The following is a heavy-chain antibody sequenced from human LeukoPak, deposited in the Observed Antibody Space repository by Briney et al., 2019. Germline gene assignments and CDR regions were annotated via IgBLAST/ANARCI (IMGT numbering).Heavy chain of an antibody. CDR2: IRSKAYGGTT. Sequence: GGSLRLSYTASGFTFGDYAMSWFRQAPGKGLEWVGFIRSKAYGGTTEYAASVKGRFTISRDDSKSIAYLQMNSLKTEDTAVYYCTRSIAVAGTDDYWGQGTLVTVSS. CDR3: TRSIAVAGTDDY. CDR1: GFTFGDYA. J-gene: IGHJ4*02. D-gene: IGHD6-19*01. V-gene: IGHV3-49*03.